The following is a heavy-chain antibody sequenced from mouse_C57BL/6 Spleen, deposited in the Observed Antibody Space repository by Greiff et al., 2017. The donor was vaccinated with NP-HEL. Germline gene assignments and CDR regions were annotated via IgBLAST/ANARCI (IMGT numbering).Heavy chain of an antibody. J-gene: IGHJ2*01. D-gene: IGHD2-4*01. CDR3: ARRSDYDVGDFDY. Sequence: EVQLQQSGPELVKPGASVKISCKASGYSFTGYYMNWVKQSPEKSLEWIGEINPSTGGTTYNQKFKAKATLTVDKSSSTAYMQLKSLTSEDSAVYYCARRSDYDVGDFDYWGQGTTLTVSS. V-gene: IGHV1-42*01. CDR2: INPSTGGT. CDR1: GYSFTGYY.